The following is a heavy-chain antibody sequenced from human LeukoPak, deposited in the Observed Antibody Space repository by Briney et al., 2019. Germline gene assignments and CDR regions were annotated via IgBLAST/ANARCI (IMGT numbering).Heavy chain of an antibody. Sequence: GGSLRLSCAASAGFTFSDYWMNWVRQAPGKGLEWVAIISQDGREKLYVDSVKGRFTISRDNAKSSLYLQINSLRAEDTAVYYCVGGIGWQPNYWGQGTLVTVSS. D-gene: IGHD6-19*01. J-gene: IGHJ4*02. V-gene: IGHV3-7*03. CDR3: VGGIGWQPNY. CDR1: AGFTFSDYW. CDR2: ISQDGREK.